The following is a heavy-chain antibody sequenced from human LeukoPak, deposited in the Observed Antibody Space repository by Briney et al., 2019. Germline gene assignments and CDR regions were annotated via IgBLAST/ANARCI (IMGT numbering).Heavy chain of an antibody. D-gene: IGHD3-22*01. V-gene: IGHV1-24*01. Sequence: ASVKVSCKVSGDTLTELSMHWVRQAPGKGLEWMGGFYPEDGETIYAQKFQGRVTMTEDTSTDTAYMELSSLRSEDTAVYYCATRTVASGYYSDGYNWFDPWGQGTLVTVSS. CDR3: ATRTVASGYYSDGYNWFDP. J-gene: IGHJ5*02. CDR2: FYPEDGET. CDR1: GDTLTELS.